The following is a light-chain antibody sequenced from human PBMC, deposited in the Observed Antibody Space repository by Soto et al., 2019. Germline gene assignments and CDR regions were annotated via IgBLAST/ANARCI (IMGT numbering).Light chain of an antibody. V-gene: IGLV2-11*01. J-gene: IGLJ1*01. CDR1: SSYVGGYNY. CDR3: CSYARSNTYL. CDR2: DVS. Sequence: QSVLTQPRSVSGSPGQSVTISCTGTSSYVGGYNYVSWYQQHPGKAPKLMIYDVSKRPSGVPDRFSGSKSGTTASLTISGLQAEDEADYYCCSYARSNTYLFGTGTKVTVL.